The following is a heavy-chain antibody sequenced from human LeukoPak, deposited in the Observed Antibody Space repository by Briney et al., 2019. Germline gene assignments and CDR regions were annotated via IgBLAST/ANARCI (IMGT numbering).Heavy chain of an antibody. V-gene: IGHV4-31*03. CDR2: IYYIGST. D-gene: IGHD2-15*01. CDR1: GGSISSGGYY. J-gene: IGHJ2*01. Sequence: PSQTLSLTCTVSGGSISSGGYYWSWIRPHRGKGLEWIGYIYYIGSTSYNPSLKSRVTVSVDTSKNQFSLKLSSVTAAETAVYYCARDSGYYSGGSCDSYWYFDLWGRGTLVTVSS. CDR3: ARDSGYYSGGSCDSYWYFDL.